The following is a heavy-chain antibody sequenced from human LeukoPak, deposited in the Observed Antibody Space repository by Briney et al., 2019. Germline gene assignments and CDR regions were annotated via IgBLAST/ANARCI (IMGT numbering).Heavy chain of an antibody. CDR2: ISYDGSYK. D-gene: IGHD2-8*02. V-gene: IGHV3-30*18. J-gene: IGHJ4*02. Sequence: GGSLRLSCAASGFTFSTYGMHWVRQSPGKGLEWVEVISYDGSYKEYADSVKGRFTISRDNSKNTLYLQMNSLRAEDTAVYYCAKMLNTGHAHAALDYWGQGTLVTVSS. CDR3: AKMLNTGHAHAALDY. CDR1: GFTFSTYG.